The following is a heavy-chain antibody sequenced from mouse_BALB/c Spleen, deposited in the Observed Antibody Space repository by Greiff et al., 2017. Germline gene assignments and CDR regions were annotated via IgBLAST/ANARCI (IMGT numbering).Heavy chain of an antibody. CDR1: GFTFSSYG. Sequence: EVQLVESGGDLVKPGGSLTLSCAASGFTFSSYGMSWVRQTPDKRLEWVAAISSGGSYTYYPDSVKRRITITRDTAKNTFYLQMSSLKSEDTAMYYCARVHCGNYPDYWGQGTTLTVSS. CDR3: ARVHCGNYPDY. CDR2: ISSGGSYT. D-gene: IGHD2-1*01. J-gene: IGHJ2*01. V-gene: IGHV5-6*01.